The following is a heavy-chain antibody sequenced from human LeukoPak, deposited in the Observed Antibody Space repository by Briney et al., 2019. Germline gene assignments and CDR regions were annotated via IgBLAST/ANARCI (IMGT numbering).Heavy chain of an antibody. V-gene: IGHV3-23*01. CDR1: GFTFSIYA. Sequence: GGSLRLSCAASGFTFSIYAMNWVRQAPGEGPEWVSSISANGGETHYADSVKGRFTISRDNSKNTLYLQINNPRVEDTAVYYCAKRYYDFPLDYWGQGTLVTVSS. CDR3: AKRYYDFPLDY. CDR2: ISANGGET. D-gene: IGHD3-3*01. J-gene: IGHJ4*02.